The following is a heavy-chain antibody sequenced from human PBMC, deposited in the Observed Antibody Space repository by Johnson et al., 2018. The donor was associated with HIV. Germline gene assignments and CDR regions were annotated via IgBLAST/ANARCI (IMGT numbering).Heavy chain of an antibody. V-gene: IGHV3-20*04. CDR3: AGGYGSGSGDAFDI. CDR1: GFTFDDYG. Sequence: VQLVESGGGVVRPGGSLRLSCAASGFTFDDYGMSWVRQGPGKRLEWVSGIKWSGGSTGYADSVKARFMISRDNAKNSLYLQMNSLRAEDTAVYYCAGGYGSGSGDAFDIWGQGTMVTVSS. D-gene: IGHD3-10*01. CDR2: IKWSGGST. J-gene: IGHJ3*02.